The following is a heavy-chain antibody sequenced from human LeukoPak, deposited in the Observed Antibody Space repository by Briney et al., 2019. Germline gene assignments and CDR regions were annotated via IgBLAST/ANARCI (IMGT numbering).Heavy chain of an antibody. CDR3: AGKYYYDSSGYYYVDW. J-gene: IGHJ4*02. CDR1: GMSITSRHH. CDR2: IYHSGST. Sequence: AETLSLTCSVSGMSITSRHHWGWIRQPPGKGLEWIGSIYHSGSTFYNPSLKSRVTMSLDTSKNQFSLKLNSVTAADTAVYYCAGKYYYDSSGYYYVDWWGQGTLVTVSS. D-gene: IGHD3-22*01. V-gene: IGHV4-38-2*02.